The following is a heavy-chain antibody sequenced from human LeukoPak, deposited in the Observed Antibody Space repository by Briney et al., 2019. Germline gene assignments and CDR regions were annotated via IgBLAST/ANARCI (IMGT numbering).Heavy chain of an antibody. CDR3: ASIPDTPSIAVADDAFDI. J-gene: IGHJ3*02. V-gene: IGHV1-46*01. CDR2: INPSGGST. CDR1: GYTFTSYY. Sequence: ASVKVSCKASGYTFTSYYTRWVRQAPGQGLEWMGIINPSGGSTSYAQKFQGRVTMTRDTSTSTVYMELSSLRSKDTAVYYCASIPDTPSIAVADDAFDIWGQGTMVTVSS. D-gene: IGHD6-19*01.